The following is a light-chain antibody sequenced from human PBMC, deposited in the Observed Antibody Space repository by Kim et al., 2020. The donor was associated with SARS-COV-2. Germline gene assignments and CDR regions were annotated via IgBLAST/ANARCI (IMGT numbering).Light chain of an antibody. Sequence: QSALTQPASLSGSPGQSITISCSGTSGDIGNSNTVSWYQQHSDKAPRLIIYDVSYRPSGVSTRFSGSKSGNLASLTISGLQSADEDEYFCSSTSNSLDYVFGTGTQLTVL. CDR1: SGDIGNSNT. J-gene: IGLJ1*01. CDR2: DVS. V-gene: IGLV2-14*03. CDR3: SSTSNSLDYV.